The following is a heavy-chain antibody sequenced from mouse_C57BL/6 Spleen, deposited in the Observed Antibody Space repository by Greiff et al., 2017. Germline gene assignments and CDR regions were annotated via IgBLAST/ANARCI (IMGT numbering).Heavy chain of an antibody. CDR1: GFSLTSYG. CDR2: IWSDGST. V-gene: IGHV2-6-1*01. D-gene: IGHD2-4*01. Sequence: VQLKESGPGLVAPSQSLSITCTVSGFSLTSYGVHWVRQPPGKGLEWLVVIWSDGSTTYNSALKSRLSISKDNSKSQVFLKMNSLQTDDTAMYYCARQNYDYDGRSLYAMDYWGQGTSVTVSS. CDR3: ARQNYDYDGRSLYAMDY. J-gene: IGHJ4*01.